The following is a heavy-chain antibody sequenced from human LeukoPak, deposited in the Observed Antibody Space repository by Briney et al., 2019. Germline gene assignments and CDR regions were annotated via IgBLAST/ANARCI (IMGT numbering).Heavy chain of an antibody. CDR2: IYYSGST. CDR3: ARELLLWFGESFYFDY. V-gene: IGHV4-59*12. D-gene: IGHD3-10*01. CDR1: GGSISSYY. Sequence: SETLSLTCTVSGGSISSYYWSWIRQPPGKGLEWIGYIYYSGSTNYNPSLKSRVTISVDTSKNQFSLKLSSVTAAETAVYYCARELLLWFGESFYFDYWGQGTLVTVSS. J-gene: IGHJ4*02.